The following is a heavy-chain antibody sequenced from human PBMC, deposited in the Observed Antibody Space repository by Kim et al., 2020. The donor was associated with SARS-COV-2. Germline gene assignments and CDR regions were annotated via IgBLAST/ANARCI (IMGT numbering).Heavy chain of an antibody. V-gene: IGHV3-11*06. Sequence: YAGSVEGRFIIARDNAKNSLYLQMNSLRDEDTAVYFCARDPTPDHGIDYWGQGTLVTVSS. J-gene: IGHJ4*02. CDR3: ARDPTPDHGIDY.